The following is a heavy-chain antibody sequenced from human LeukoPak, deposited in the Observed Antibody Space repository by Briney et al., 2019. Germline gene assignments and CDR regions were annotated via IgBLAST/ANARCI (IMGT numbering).Heavy chain of an antibody. D-gene: IGHD5-12*01. J-gene: IGHJ4*02. V-gene: IGHV1-18*01. CDR1: GYTFTSYG. CDR2: ISAYNGNT. CDR3: AREYSGYDLTDPMFDY. Sequence: GASVKVSCKASGYTFTSYGIGWVRQAPGQGLEWMGWISAYNGNTNYAQKLQGRVTMTTDTSTSTAYMELSSLRSEDTAVYYCAREYSGYDLTDPMFDYWGQGTLVTVSS.